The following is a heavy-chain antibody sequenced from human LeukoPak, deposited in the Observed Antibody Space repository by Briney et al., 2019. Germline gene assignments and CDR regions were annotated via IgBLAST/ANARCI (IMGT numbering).Heavy chain of an antibody. J-gene: IGHJ6*03. V-gene: IGHV4-4*07. Sequence: PSETLSLTCTVSDGSMSSYYWSWIRQPAGKGLEWIGRIRTSGNTNYNPSLASRVTMSVDTSKNQFSLKLSSVTAADTAIYYCARSATFHFYMDVWGKGTTVTVSS. CDR3: ARSATFHFYMDV. D-gene: IGHD3-16*01. CDR2: IRTSGNT. CDR1: DGSMSSYY.